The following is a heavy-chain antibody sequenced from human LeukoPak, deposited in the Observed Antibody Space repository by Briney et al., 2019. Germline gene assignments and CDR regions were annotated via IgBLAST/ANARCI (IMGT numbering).Heavy chain of an antibody. CDR1: GGSISSSSYY. V-gene: IGHV4-39*01. J-gene: IGHJ3*02. CDR2: IYYSGST. Sequence: KPSETLSLTCTVSGGSISSSSYYWGWIRQPPGKGLEWIGSIYYSGSTYYNPSLKSRVTISVDTSKNQFSLKLSSVTAADTAVYYCARGSAGLRDDAFDIWGQGTMVTVSS. CDR3: ARGSAGLRDDAFDI. D-gene: IGHD5-24*01.